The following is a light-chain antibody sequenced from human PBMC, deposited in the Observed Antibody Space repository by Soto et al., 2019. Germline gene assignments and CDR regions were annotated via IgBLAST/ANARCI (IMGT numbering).Light chain of an antibody. CDR1: SSDVGGYNY. CDR2: DVG. Sequence: QSALTQPRSVSGSPGQSVTISCTGTSSDVGGYNYVSWYQQHPGKAPKLMIYDVGKRPSGVPDRFSGSKSDNTASLTISGLQAEDEADYYCASYTSSGTRVFGTGTKLTVL. CDR3: ASYTSSGTRV. J-gene: IGLJ1*01. V-gene: IGLV2-11*01.